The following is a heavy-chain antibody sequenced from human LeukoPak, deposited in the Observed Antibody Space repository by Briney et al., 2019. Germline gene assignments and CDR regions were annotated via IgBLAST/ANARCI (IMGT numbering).Heavy chain of an antibody. D-gene: IGHD3-22*01. J-gene: IGHJ4*02. V-gene: IGHV3-21*01. CDR3: ARDFYTYYYDSSGYYHHVPFDY. Sequence: GGSLRLSCAASGFTFSSYSMNWVRQAPGKGLEWVSSISSSSSYIYYADSVKGRFTISRDNAKNSLYLQMNSLRAEDTAVYYYARDFYTYYYDSSGYYHHVPFDYWGQGTLVTVSS. CDR1: GFTFSSYS. CDR2: ISSSSSYI.